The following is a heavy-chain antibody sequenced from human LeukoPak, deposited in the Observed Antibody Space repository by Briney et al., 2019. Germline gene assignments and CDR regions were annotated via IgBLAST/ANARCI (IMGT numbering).Heavy chain of an antibody. CDR2: INPNSGGT. V-gene: IGHV1-2*02. D-gene: IGHD3-22*01. CDR1: GYTFTGYY. Sequence: ASVKVSCKASGYTFTGYYMHWVRQAPGQGLEWMGWINPNSGGTNYAQKFQGRVTMTRDTSISTPYMELSRLRSDDTAVYYCAREGGSYDSSGYAGSNWFDPWGQGTLVTVSS. J-gene: IGHJ5*02. CDR3: AREGGSYDSSGYAGSNWFDP.